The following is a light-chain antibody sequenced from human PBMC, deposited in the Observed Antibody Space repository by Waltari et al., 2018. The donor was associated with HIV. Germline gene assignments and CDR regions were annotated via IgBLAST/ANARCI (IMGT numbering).Light chain of an antibody. Sequence: QSALTQPPSASGSPGQSVTIPCTGTSSDVGGYNFVSWYQQHPGKAPKVIIYEVNKGPAGVPSRFSGSKSGHTAALTVSGLQAEDEADYYCSSYGGSDNRVVFGGGTKLTVL. V-gene: IGLV2-8*01. CDR1: SSDVGGYNF. J-gene: IGLJ2*01. CDR3: SSYGGSDNRVV. CDR2: EVN.